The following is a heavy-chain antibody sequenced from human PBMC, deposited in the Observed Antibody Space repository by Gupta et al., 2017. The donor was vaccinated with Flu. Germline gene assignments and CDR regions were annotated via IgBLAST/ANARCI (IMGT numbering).Heavy chain of an antibody. D-gene: IGHD3-22*01. V-gene: IGHV3-48*02. CDR3: ARDPGSSGPGRNFDY. CDR1: GFTFSSYS. Sequence: EVQLVESGGGLVQPGGSLRLSCAASGFTFSSYSMNWVRQAPGKGLEWVSYISSSSSTIYYADSVKGRFTISRDNAKNSLYLQMNSLRDEDTAVYYCARDPGSSGPGRNFDYWGQGTLVTVSS. J-gene: IGHJ4*02. CDR2: ISSSSSTI.